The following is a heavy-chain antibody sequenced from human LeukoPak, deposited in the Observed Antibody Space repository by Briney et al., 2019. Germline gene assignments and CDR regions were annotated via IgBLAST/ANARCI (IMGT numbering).Heavy chain of an antibody. Sequence: SETLSLTCTVSGGSISSYYWSWIRQPPGKGLEWIGYIYYSGSTNYNPSLKSRVTISVDTSKNQFSLKLSSVTAADTAVYYCARGAGCSGGSCYGGFDYWGQGTLVTVSS. CDR2: IYYSGST. D-gene: IGHD2-15*01. CDR1: GGSISSYY. J-gene: IGHJ4*02. CDR3: ARGAGCSGGSCYGGFDY. V-gene: IGHV4-59*01.